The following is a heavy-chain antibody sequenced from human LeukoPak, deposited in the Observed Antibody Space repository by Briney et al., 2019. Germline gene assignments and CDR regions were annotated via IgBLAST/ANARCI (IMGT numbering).Heavy chain of an antibody. D-gene: IGHD2-2*01. CDR2: INPSSGST. CDR1: GYTFTSYY. CDR3: ARLRGQLPTGDWFDP. V-gene: IGHV1-46*01. Sequence: ASVKVSCKASGYTFTSYYMHWVRQAPGQGLEWMGIINPSSGSTSYAQKFQGRVTMTRDTSTSTVYMELSSLRSEDTAVYYCARLRGQLPTGDWFDPWGQGTLVTVSS. J-gene: IGHJ5*02.